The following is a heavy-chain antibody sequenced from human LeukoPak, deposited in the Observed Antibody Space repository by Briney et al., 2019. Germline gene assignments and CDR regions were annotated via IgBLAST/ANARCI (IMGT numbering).Heavy chain of an antibody. D-gene: IGHD1-26*01. Sequence: PPGGSLRLSCAASGFTFSSYGMSWVRQAPGKGLEWVSVISGSGINTYYANSVKGRFTISRDNAKNSLYLQLNSLRAEDTAVYYCARSLVVGATYPYHWGQGTLVTVSS. CDR1: GFTFSSYG. CDR2: ISGSGINT. CDR3: ARSLVVGATYPYH. V-gene: IGHV3-23*01. J-gene: IGHJ5*02.